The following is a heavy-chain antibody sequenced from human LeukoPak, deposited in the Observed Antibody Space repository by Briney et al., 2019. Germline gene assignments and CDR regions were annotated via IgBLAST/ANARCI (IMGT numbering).Heavy chain of an antibody. CDR1: GFTFGTFA. Sequence: PGGCRRPAGAAAGFTFGTFAMVWVRQLPGKGLGWVSSIFPSGGEIHYAHSVRGRFTISRDNSKSTLSLQMNSLRAEDTAIYYCATYRQVLLPFDSWGQGTLVTVSS. J-gene: IGHJ4*02. CDR3: ATYRQVLLPFDS. CDR2: IFPSGGEI. D-gene: IGHD2-8*02. V-gene: IGHV3-23*01.